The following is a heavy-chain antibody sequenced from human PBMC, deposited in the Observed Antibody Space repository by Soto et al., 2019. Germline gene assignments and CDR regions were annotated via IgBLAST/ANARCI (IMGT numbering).Heavy chain of an antibody. J-gene: IGHJ5*02. D-gene: IGHD3-9*01. V-gene: IGHV3-23*01. Sequence: GGSLRLSCAASGFTFSSYAMSWVRQAPGKGLEWVSAISGSGGSTYYADSVKGRFTISRDNSKNTLYLQMNSLRAEDTAVYYCAKDLGPPSFLTGYYNWFDPWGQGTLVTVSS. CDR3: AKDLGPPSFLTGYYNWFDP. CDR1: GFTFSSYA. CDR2: ISGSGGST.